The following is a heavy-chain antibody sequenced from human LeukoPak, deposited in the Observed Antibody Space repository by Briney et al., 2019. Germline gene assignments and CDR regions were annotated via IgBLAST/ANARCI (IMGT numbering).Heavy chain of an antibody. CDR1: GGTFSSYA. V-gene: IGHV1-69*01. Sequence: GASVKVSCKASGGTFSSYAISWVRQAPGQGLEWMGGIIPIFGTANYALKFQGRVTITADESTSTAYMELSSLRSEDTAVYYCVQGGAIGYCSGGSCYGSSNWFDPWGQGTLVTVSS. CDR3: VQGGAIGYCSGGSCYGSSNWFDP. CDR2: IIPIFGTA. J-gene: IGHJ5*02. D-gene: IGHD2-15*01.